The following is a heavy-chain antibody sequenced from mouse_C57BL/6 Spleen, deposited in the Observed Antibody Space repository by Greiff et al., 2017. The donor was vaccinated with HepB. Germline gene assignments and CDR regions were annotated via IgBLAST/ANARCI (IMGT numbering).Heavy chain of an antibody. V-gene: IGHV1-72*01. CDR1: GYTFTSYW. D-gene: IGHD2-3*01. CDR3: ARRGLLPGDAMDY. CDR2: IAPNSGGT. J-gene: IGHJ4*01. Sequence: QVQLQQPGAELVKPGASVKLSCKASGYTFTSYWMHWVKQRPGRGLEWIGRIAPNSGGTKYNEKFKSKATLTVDKPSSTAYMQLSSLTSEDSAVYYCARRGLLPGDAMDYWGQGTSVTVSS.